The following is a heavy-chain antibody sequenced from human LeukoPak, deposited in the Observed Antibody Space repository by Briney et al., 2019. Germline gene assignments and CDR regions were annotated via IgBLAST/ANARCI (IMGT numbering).Heavy chain of an antibody. CDR1: GGSISSSSYY. CDR3: AREVEWLYTGWFDP. CDR2: IYYSGST. D-gene: IGHD3-3*01. V-gene: IGHV4-39*07. J-gene: IGHJ5*02. Sequence: PSETLSLTCTVSGGSISSSSYYWGWIRQPPGKGLEWIGSIYYSGSTYYNPSLKSRVTMSVDTSKNQFSLKVRSVTAADTAVYYCAREVEWLYTGWFDPWGQGTLVTVSS.